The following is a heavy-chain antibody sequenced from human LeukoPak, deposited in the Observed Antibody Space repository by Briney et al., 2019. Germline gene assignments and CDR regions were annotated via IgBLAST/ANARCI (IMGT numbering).Heavy chain of an antibody. V-gene: IGHV3-20*04. CDR3: AKDSSGYYDGAFDI. Sequence: GGSLRLSCAASGFTFDDYGMSWVRQAPGKGLEWVSGINWNGGSTGYSDSVKGRFTISRGNAKNSLFLQMNSLRAEDTALYYCAKDSSGYYDGAFDIWGQGTMVTVTS. CDR2: INWNGGST. D-gene: IGHD3-22*01. CDR1: GFTFDDYG. J-gene: IGHJ3*02.